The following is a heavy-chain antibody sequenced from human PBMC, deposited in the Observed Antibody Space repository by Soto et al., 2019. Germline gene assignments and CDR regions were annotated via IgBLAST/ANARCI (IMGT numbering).Heavy chain of an antibody. D-gene: IGHD2-8*01. CDR2: IAVGSGYT. Sequence: SVKVSCKSSGFTFTSSAFQWVRQALGQRLEWIGWIAVGSGYTNYAQRFQDRVTLTRDMSTATTYMELSRLTSEDTAIYYCAADATAWQQMVPSDYWGQGTLVTVSS. J-gene: IGHJ4*02. V-gene: IGHV1-58*01. CDR1: GFTFTSSA. CDR3: AADATAWQQMVPSDY.